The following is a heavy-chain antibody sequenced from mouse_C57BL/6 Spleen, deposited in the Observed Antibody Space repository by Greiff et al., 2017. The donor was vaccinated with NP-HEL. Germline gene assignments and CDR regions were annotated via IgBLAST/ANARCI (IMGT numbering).Heavy chain of an antibody. CDR3: TLYYGSSLYAMDY. Sequence: EVKLQQSGTVLARPGASVKMSCKTSGYTFTSYWMHWVKQRPGQGLEWIGAIYPGNSDTSYNQKFKGKAKLTAVTSASTTYMELSSLTNGDSAVYYCTLYYGSSLYAMDYWGQGTSVTVSS. V-gene: IGHV1-5*01. D-gene: IGHD1-1*01. CDR2: IYPGNSDT. J-gene: IGHJ4*01. CDR1: GYTFTSYW.